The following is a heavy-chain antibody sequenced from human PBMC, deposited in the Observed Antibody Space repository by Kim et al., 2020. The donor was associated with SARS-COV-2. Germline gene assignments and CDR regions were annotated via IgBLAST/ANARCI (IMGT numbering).Heavy chain of an antibody. D-gene: IGHD3-10*01. CDR1: GGSISSSSYY. J-gene: IGHJ4*02. Sequence: SETLSLTCTVSGGSISSSSYYWGWIRQPPGKGLEWIGSIYYSGSTYYNPSLKSRVTISVDTSKNQFSLKLSSVTAADTAVYYCASNGELLFGYFDYWGQGTLVTVSS. CDR3: ASNGELLFGYFDY. V-gene: IGHV4-39*01. CDR2: IYYSGST.